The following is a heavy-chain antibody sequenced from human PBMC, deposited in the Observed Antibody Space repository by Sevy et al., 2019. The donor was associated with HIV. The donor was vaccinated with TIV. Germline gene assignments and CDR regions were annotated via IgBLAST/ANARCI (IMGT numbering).Heavy chain of an antibody. CDR1: GFTFSIYA. CDR3: AKVDVVVPVADYGLDV. V-gene: IGHV3-23*01. Sequence: GGSLRLSCAASGFTFSIYAMSWVRQAPGKGLEWVSSISRSGGSTPYADSVKGRLTISRDTSKGTLFLQMNSLSAEDTAVYYCAKVDVVVPVADYGLDVWGQGTTVTVSS. D-gene: IGHD2-2*01. CDR2: ISRSGGST. J-gene: IGHJ6*02.